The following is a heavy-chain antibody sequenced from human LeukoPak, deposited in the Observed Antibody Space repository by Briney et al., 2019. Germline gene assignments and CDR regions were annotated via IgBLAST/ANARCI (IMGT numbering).Heavy chain of an antibody. CDR1: GFTFSSYG. J-gene: IGHJ6*03. CDR3: AKDRVTTYYYYMDV. CDR2: IRYDGSNK. D-gene: IGHD4-11*01. V-gene: IGHV3-30*02. Sequence: PGGSLRLSCAASGFTFSSYGMHRVRQAPGKGLEWVAFIRYDGSNKYYADSMKGRFTISRDNSKNTLYLQMNSLRAEDTAVYYCAKDRVTTYYYYMDVWGKGTTVTV.